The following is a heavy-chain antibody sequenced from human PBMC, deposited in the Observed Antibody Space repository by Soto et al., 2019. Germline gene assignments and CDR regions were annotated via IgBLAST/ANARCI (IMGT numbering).Heavy chain of an antibody. Sequence: EVQLLESGGGLVQPGGSLRLSCAASGFTFSSYAMKWVRQAPGKGLEWVSLIGESGTPTYYADSVKGRFTISRDNSGNTLFLEMYSRRAEDTAVYYCAIYIPGVRYYGMDVWGQGTTVTVSS. V-gene: IGHV3-23*01. J-gene: IGHJ6*02. CDR3: AIYIPGVRYYGMDV. CDR1: GFTFSSYA. CDR2: IGESGTPT. D-gene: IGHD2-2*01.